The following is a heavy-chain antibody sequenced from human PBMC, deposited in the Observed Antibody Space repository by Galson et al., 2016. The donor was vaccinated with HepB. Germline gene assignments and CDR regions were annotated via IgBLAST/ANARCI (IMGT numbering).Heavy chain of an antibody. Sequence: SLRLSCATSGFIFSSYAMHWVRQAPGKGLEWVAVIWHDGSLKYYADSVKGRFTISRDNSKNMLYLQMNTLRAEDTAVYYCAKPGTTNAFDIWGQGTMVTVSS. V-gene: IGHV3-33*06. CDR2: IWHDGSLK. J-gene: IGHJ3*02. D-gene: IGHD3-10*01. CDR1: GFIFSSYA. CDR3: AKPGTTNAFDI.